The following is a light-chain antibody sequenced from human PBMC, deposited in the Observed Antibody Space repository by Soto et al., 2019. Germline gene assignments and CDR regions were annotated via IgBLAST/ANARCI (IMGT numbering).Light chain of an antibody. CDR1: QTVTSSY. V-gene: IGKV3-20*01. CDR2: GAY. CDR3: QQYGSSPFT. Sequence: EIVLTQSPGTLSLSPGERATLSCRASQTVTSSYLAWYQQKPGQAPRLLIYGAYSRATGIPDRFRGGGSGTDFTLTISRLEPEDFAVYYYQQYGSSPFTFGGGTKVEIK. J-gene: IGKJ4*01.